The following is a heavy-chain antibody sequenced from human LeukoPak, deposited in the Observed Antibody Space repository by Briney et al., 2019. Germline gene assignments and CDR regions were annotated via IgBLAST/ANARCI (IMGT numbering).Heavy chain of an antibody. Sequence: GSLRLSCAASGFTFSSYSMNWVRQAPGKGLEWIGSIYYSGSTYYNPSLKSRVTISVDTSKNQFSLKLSSVTAADTAVYYCARGRAHYFDYWGQGTLVTVSS. CDR1: GFTFSSYS. J-gene: IGHJ4*02. CDR3: ARGRAHYFDY. CDR2: IYYSGST. V-gene: IGHV4-39*07. D-gene: IGHD5-24*01.